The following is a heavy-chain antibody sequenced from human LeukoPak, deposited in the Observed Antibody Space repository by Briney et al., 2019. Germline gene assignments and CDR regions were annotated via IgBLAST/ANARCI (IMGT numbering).Heavy chain of an antibody. V-gene: IGHV3-30*18. CDR1: GFTFSRYG. CDR3: AKESPDYGDYVGLYYYYYMDV. Sequence: PGRSLRPSCAASGFTFSRYGMHWVRQAPGKGLEWVAVISYDGSNKYYADSVKGRFTISRDNSKNTLYLQMNSLRAEDTAVYYCAKESPDYGDYVGLYYYYYMDVWGKGTTVTVSS. J-gene: IGHJ6*03. CDR2: ISYDGSNK. D-gene: IGHD4-17*01.